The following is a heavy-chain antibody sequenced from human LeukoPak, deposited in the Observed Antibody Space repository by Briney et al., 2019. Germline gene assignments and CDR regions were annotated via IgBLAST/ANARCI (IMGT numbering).Heavy chain of an antibody. Sequence: GRSLRLSCAASGFSLSSNYMTWVSQAPGKGLDWVSVIFRGGNTYYADSVKGRFTISRDNSKNTLYLQMNSLRAEDTAVYFCARDTGEGTDDWGQGALVTVSS. CDR1: GFSLSSNY. D-gene: IGHD3-16*01. CDR3: ARDTGEGTDD. CDR2: IFRGGNT. J-gene: IGHJ4*02. V-gene: IGHV3-53*01.